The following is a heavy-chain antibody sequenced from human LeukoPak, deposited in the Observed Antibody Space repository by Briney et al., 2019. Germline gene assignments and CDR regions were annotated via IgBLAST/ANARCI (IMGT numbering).Heavy chain of an antibody. CDR2: IYYSGTT. J-gene: IGHJ5*02. D-gene: IGHD3-22*01. V-gene: IGHV4-34*01. CDR1: GGSFSGYY. CDR3: ARHLLYDSSGYYGNKFDP. Sequence: SETLSLTCAVYGGSFSGYYWSWIRQPPGKGLEWIGSIYYSGTTYYNPSLKSRVTISVDTSETQFSLELNSVTAADTAVYYCARHLLYDSSGYYGNKFDPWGQGTLVTVSS.